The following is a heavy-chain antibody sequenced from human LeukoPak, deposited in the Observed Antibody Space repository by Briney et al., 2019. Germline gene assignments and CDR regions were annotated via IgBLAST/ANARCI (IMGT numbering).Heavy chain of an antibody. Sequence: ASVKVSCKASGYTFTGYYIHWVRQAPGQGLEGMGWINPNSGGTNYAQKFQGRVTVTRDTSISTAYMEVRSLRSDDTAVYYCARVDYTSGWYENHDAFDIWGQGIMVTVSS. CDR3: ARVDYTSGWYENHDAFDI. D-gene: IGHD6-19*01. CDR2: INPNSGGT. J-gene: IGHJ3*02. CDR1: GYTFTGYY. V-gene: IGHV1-2*02.